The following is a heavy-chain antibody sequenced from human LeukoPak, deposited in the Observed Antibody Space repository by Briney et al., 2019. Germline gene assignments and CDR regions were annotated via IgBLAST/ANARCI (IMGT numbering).Heavy chain of an antibody. V-gene: IGHV4-34*01. Sequence: SETLSLTCAVYGGSFSGYYWSWIRQPPGKGLEWIGEINHSGSTNYNPSLKSRVTISVDTSKNQFSLELSSETAADTAVYYCARGQAFDLWGRGTLVTVSS. CDR2: INHSGST. CDR3: ARGQAFDL. CDR1: GGSFSGYY. J-gene: IGHJ2*01.